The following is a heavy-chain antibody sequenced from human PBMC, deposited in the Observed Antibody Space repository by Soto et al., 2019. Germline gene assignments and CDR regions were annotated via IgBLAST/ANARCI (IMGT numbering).Heavy chain of an antibody. CDR1: GYTFPSYA. V-gene: IGHV1-3*01. CDR2: INAGNGNT. Sequence: ASVKVSCKASGYTFPSYAMHWVRQAPGQRHEWMGWINAGNGNTKYSQKFQGRVTITRDTSASTAYMELSSLRSEDTAVYYCARVSSYAYGMDVWGQGTTVTGSS. CDR3: ARVSSYAYGMDV. D-gene: IGHD4-17*01. J-gene: IGHJ6*02.